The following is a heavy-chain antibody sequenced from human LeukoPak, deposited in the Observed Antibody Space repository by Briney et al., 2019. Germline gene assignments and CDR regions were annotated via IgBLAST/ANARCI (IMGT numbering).Heavy chain of an antibody. V-gene: IGHV4-39*01. CDR2: IYYSGST. Sequence: SETLSLTCTVSGGSISSSTYYWGWIRQPPGKGLEWIGSIYYSGSTYYNPSLKSRVTISVDTSKNRFSLKLTSVTDADTAVYYCARHKFDSPPYYFDYWGQGTLVTVSS. CDR3: ARHKFDSPPYYFDY. J-gene: IGHJ4*02. CDR1: GGSISSSTYY. D-gene: IGHD3-9*01.